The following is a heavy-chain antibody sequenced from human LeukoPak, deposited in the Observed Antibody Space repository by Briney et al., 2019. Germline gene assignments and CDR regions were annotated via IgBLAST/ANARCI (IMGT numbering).Heavy chain of an antibody. CDR1: GGSISSYY. Sequence: SETLSLTCTVSGGSISSYYWSWIRQPPGKGLEWIGCIYYSGSTNYNPSLKSRVTISVDTSKNQFSLKVSSVTAADTAVYYCARAEGSSWYTRTWFDPWGQGTLVTVSS. CDR3: ARAEGSSWYTRTWFDP. J-gene: IGHJ5*02. V-gene: IGHV4-59*01. CDR2: IYYSGST. D-gene: IGHD6-13*01.